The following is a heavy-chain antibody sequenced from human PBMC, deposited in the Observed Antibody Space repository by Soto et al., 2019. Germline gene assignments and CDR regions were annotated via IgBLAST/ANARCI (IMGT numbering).Heavy chain of an antibody. CDR2: IWYDGSNK. CDR3: ARVGGFGEYYYYYMDV. D-gene: IGHD3-10*01. V-gene: IGHV3-33*01. Sequence: QVQLVESGGGVVQPGRSLRLSCAASGFTFSSDGMHWVRQAPGKGLEWVAVIWYDGSNKYYADSVKGRFTISRDNSKNTLYLQMNSLRAEDTAVYYCARVGGFGEYYYYYMDVWGKGTTVTVSS. J-gene: IGHJ6*03. CDR1: GFTFSSDG.